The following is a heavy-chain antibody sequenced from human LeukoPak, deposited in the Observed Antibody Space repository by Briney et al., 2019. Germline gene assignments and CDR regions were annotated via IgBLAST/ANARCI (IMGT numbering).Heavy chain of an antibody. J-gene: IGHJ4*02. V-gene: IGHV4-59*01. CDR2: IYYSGST. D-gene: IGHD3-3*01. CDR3: ARDQHDFWSGYYVSYFDY. Sequence: SETLSLTCTVSGGSISSYYWSWIRQPPGKGLEWIGYIYYSGSTNYIPSLKSRVTISVDTSKNQFSLKLSSVTAADTAVYYCARDQHDFWSGYYVSYFDYWGQGTLVTVSS. CDR1: GGSISSYY.